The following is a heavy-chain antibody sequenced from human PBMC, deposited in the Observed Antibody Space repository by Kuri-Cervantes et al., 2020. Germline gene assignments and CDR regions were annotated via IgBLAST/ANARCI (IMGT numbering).Heavy chain of an antibody. CDR1: GYSLFELS. CDR2: FDPEDGET. D-gene: IGHD1-20*01. CDR3: ATAVTGLSPVHDAFDI. V-gene: IGHV1-24*01. Sequence: ASAKVSSKVSGYSLFELSMHWVRQAPGKGREWMGGFDPEDGETIYAQKFQGRVTMTEDTSTDTAYMELSSLRSADTAVYYCATAVTGLSPVHDAFDIWGQGTMVTVSS. J-gene: IGHJ3*02.